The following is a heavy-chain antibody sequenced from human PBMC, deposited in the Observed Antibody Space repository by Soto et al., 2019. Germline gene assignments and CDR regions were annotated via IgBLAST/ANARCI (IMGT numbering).Heavy chain of an antibody. V-gene: IGHV3-30*18. D-gene: IGHD2-2*01. CDR2: ISGTGSSH. CDR1: GFTFSSYG. Sequence: LRLSCVGSGFTFSSYGMHWVRQAPGKGLECVAVISGTGSSHYYAASVEGRFTISRENSENTLSLHMDRLRVEDTAVYYCAKDRGGDCPDNSCYFGADYWGQGTPVTVSS. J-gene: IGHJ4*02. CDR3: AKDRGGDCPDNSCYFGADY.